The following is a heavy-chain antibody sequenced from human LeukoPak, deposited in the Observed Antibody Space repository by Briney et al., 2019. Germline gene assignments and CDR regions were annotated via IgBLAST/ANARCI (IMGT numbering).Heavy chain of an antibody. V-gene: IGHV3-33*05. CDR3: TTIHY. CDR1: GFPFSSWP. CDR2: ISHDGSQT. Sequence: PGGSLRLSCAASGFPFSSWPVDWVRQAPGRGLEWITTISHDGSQTYYADSVKGRSIISRDNSKNTLSLQMNSLRVEDTGMYYCTTIHYWGQGTLITVSS. J-gene: IGHJ4*02.